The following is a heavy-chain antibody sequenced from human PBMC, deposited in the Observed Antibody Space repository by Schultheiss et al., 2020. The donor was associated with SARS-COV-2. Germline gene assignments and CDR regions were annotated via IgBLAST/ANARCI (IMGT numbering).Heavy chain of an antibody. D-gene: IGHD5-24*01. Sequence: GGSLRLSCAVSGFKFGSFAMSWVRQSPGKGLEWHSSISGSGRSTYYADAVKGRFTISRDNSRSTLSLQMNNVKAEDTAVYYCARRDGYNYYFDYWGQGTLVTVSS. CDR3: ARRDGYNYYFDY. CDR2: ISGSGRST. J-gene: IGHJ4*02. CDR1: GFKFGSFA. V-gene: IGHV3-23*01.